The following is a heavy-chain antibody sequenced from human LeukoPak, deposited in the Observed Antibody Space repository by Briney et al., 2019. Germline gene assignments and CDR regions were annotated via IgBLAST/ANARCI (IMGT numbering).Heavy chain of an antibody. Sequence: SETLSLTCTVSGGSISSSYWSWIRQPPGKGLEWIGYIYYSGSANYNPSLKSRVTISVDTSKNQFSLKLSSVTAADTAVYYCARAVATELGYWGQGTLVTVSS. CDR3: ARAVATELGY. CDR1: GGSISSSY. V-gene: IGHV4-59*08. D-gene: IGHD5-12*01. CDR2: IYYSGSA. J-gene: IGHJ4*02.